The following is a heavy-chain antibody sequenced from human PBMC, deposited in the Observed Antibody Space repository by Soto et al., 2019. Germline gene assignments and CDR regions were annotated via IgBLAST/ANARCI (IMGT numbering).Heavy chain of an antibody. Sequence: QITLKESGPTRVKPTQTLTLTCTFSGFSLSTSGVGVGWIRQPPGKALERLALIYWDDDKRYSPSLKSRLTIAKDTSKNQVVLTMTNMDPVETATYYCAHRAGLQGNWNGGYFDFWGQGALVTVSS. CDR3: AHRAGLQGNWNGGYFDF. CDR1: GFSLSTSGVG. J-gene: IGHJ4*02. D-gene: IGHD1-1*01. CDR2: IYWDDDK. V-gene: IGHV2-5*02.